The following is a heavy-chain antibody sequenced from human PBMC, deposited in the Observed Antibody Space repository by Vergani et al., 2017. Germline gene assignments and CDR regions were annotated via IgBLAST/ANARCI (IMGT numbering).Heavy chain of an antibody. Sequence: QVQLVESGGGVVQPGRSLTLSCAASGFTFNQYGMHWVRQAPGKGLEWVAVTWYDGNNKQYADSVKGRFTISRDNSKSTMYLQMNSLRDEDTGVYYCARDLRLVDKRFDPWGQGTLVTVSS. J-gene: IGHJ5*02. D-gene: IGHD5-12*01. V-gene: IGHV3-33*01. CDR1: GFTFNQYG. CDR3: ARDLRLVDKRFDP. CDR2: TWYDGNNK.